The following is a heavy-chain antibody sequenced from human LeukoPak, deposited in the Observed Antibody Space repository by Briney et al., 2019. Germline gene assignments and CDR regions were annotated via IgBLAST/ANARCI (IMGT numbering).Heavy chain of an antibody. CDR2: IYTSGST. V-gene: IGHV4-61*02. J-gene: IGHJ4*02. CDR3: ASRAVGYYDTEDLDY. Sequence: PSQTLSLTCTVSGGSISSGSYYWSWIRQPAGKGLEWIGRIYTSGSTNYNPSLKSRVTISVDTSKNQFSLKLSSVTAADTAVYYCASRAVGYYDTEDLDYWGQGTLVTVSS. D-gene: IGHD3-22*01. CDR1: GGSISSGSYY.